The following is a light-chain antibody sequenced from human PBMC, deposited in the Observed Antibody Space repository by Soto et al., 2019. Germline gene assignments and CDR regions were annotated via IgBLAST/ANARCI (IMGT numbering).Light chain of an antibody. J-gene: IGKJ4*01. CDR3: QQDGSSPRLT. CDR2: GAS. CDR1: QSVSSSY. Sequence: EIVLTQSPGTLSLSPGERATLSCRASQSVSSSYLAWYQQKPGQAPRLLIYGASSRATGIPDRFSGSGSGNDFTLTISRLEPEDFAVYYCQQDGSSPRLTFGGGTKVEIK. V-gene: IGKV3-20*01.